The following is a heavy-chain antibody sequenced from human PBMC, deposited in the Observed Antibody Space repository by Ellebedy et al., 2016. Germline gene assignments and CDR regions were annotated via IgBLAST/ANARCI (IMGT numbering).Heavy chain of an antibody. D-gene: IGHD2-15*01. V-gene: IGHV3-23*01. Sequence: GGSLRLSCAASGFTFNSYAMSWVRQAPGKGLEWVSVISGSGGSTYHADSVKGRFTISRDNSKNTLYLQMNSLRAEDTAVYYCAMCSGGSCYSGDYFDYWGQGTLVTVSS. CDR2: ISGSGGST. J-gene: IGHJ4*02. CDR3: AMCSGGSCYSGDYFDY. CDR1: GFTFNSYA.